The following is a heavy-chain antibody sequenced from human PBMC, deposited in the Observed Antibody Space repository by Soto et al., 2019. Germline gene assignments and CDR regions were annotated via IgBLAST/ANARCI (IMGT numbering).Heavy chain of an antibody. CDR3: AKRPRALLTFDY. D-gene: IGHD1-26*01. V-gene: IGHV3-23*04. CDR2: SSDSGGTS. J-gene: IGHJ4*02. Sequence: EVQLVDSGGGLVQPGGSLRLSCAASGFIFSNYVMSWVRQAPGKGLAWVSSSSDSGGTSYYADSVKGRFTISRDNSKNTLYLQMNSLRAEDTAIYYCAKRPRALLTFDYWGQGTLVTVSS. CDR1: GFIFSNYV.